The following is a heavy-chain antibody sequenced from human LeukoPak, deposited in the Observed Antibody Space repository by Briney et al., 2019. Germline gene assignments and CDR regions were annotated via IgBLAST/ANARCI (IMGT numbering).Heavy chain of an antibody. CDR1: GFTFSSYA. D-gene: IGHD6-13*01. CDR3: ARERPPSWYKGIFDY. Sequence: GGSLRLSCAASGFTFSSYAMHWVRQAPGKGLEWVAVISYDGSNKYYADSVKGRFTISRDNSKNTLYLQTNSLRAEDTAVYYCARERPPSWYKGIFDYWGQGTLVTVSS. V-gene: IGHV3-30*04. J-gene: IGHJ4*02. CDR2: ISYDGSNK.